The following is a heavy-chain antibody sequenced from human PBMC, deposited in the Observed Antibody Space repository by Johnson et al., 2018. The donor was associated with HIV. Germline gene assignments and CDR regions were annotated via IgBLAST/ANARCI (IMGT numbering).Heavy chain of an antibody. V-gene: IGHV3-20*04. Sequence: VQLVESGGGVVQPGGSLRLSCAASGFTFSTYGIHWVRQAPGKGLEWVSGINWNGGRTGYTDSVKGRFTISRDNAKNTLYLQMNSLRAEDTALYYCARGRPWGWELRRDAFDIWGQWTMVTVSS. CDR2: INWNGGRT. CDR3: ARGRPWGWELRRDAFDI. D-gene: IGHD1-26*01. CDR1: GFTFSTYG. J-gene: IGHJ3*02.